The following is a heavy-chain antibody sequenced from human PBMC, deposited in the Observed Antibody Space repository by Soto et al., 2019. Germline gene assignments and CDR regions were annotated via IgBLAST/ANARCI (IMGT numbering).Heavy chain of an antibody. J-gene: IGHJ4*02. CDR1: GYTFTSYY. CDR3: AHRLEIAVTGTLDY. V-gene: IGHV1-46*01. CDR2: INPSNST. D-gene: IGHD1-1*01. Sequence: GASVKVSCTASGYTFTSYYMHWVRQAPGQGLEWMGIINPSNSTTYAQKFQGRVTMTKDTSKNQVVLTMTNMDPVDTATYYCAHRLEIAVTGTLDYWGQGTLVTVS.